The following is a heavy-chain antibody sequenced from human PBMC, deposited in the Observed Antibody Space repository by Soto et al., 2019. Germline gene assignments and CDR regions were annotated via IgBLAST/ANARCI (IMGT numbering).Heavy chain of an antibody. D-gene: IGHD3-3*01. V-gene: IGHV1-69*08. Sequence: QVQLVQSGAEVKKPGSSVKVSCKASGRTFSSYTISWLRQAPGQGLEWMGRIIPILGIANYEQKFQGRVTITADKSTRTAYMERSSLRSEDTAVYYCERESENTSWTYWGQGTLVTVSS. CDR1: GRTFSSYT. J-gene: IGHJ4*02. CDR2: IIPILGIA. CDR3: ERESENTSWTY.